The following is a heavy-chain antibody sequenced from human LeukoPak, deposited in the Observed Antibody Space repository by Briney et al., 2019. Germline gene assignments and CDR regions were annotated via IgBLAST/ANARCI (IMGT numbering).Heavy chain of an antibody. CDR1: GGSISSGSYY. V-gene: IGHV4-61*02. Sequence: SQTLSLTCTVSGGSISSGSYYWSWIRQPAGKGLEWIGRIYTSGSTNYNPSLKSRVTISVDTSKNQFSLKLSSVTAADTAVYSWGRGGCISPSCYPLSNYYYNYMDVGEKGPRVPFS. D-gene: IGHD2-2*01. J-gene: IGHJ6*03. CDR3: GRGGCISPSCYPLSNYYYNYMDV. CDR2: IYTSGST.